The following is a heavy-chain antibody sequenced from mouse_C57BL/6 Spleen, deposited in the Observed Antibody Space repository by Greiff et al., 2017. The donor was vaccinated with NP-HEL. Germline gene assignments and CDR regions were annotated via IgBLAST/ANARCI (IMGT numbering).Heavy chain of an antibody. J-gene: IGHJ4*01. CDR2: IDPSDSYT. V-gene: IGHV1-50*01. CDR3: ARTYYYAMDY. Sequence: QVQLQQPGAELVKPGASVKLSCKASGYTFTSYWMQWVKQRPGQGLEWIGEIDPSDSYTNYNQKFKGKATLTVDTSSSTAYMQRSSLTSEDSAVYYCARTYYYAMDYWGQGTSVTVSS. CDR1: GYTFTSYW.